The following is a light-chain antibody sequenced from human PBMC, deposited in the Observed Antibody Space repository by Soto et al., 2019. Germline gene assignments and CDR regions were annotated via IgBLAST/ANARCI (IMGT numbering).Light chain of an antibody. CDR3: ETWDTNVVV. J-gene: IGLJ2*01. V-gene: IGLV4-60*02. CDR1: SGHSTYI. Sequence: QSVLTQSSSASASLGSSVKLTCTLRSGHSTYIIAWHQQQPGKAPRYLMKLEGSGSYNKGSGIPDRFSGSSSGADRYLTISNLQFEDEADYYCETWDTNVVVFGGGTKVTVL. CDR2: LEGSGSY.